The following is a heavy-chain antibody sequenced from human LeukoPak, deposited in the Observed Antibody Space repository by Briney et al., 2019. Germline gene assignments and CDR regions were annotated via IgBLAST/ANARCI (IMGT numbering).Heavy chain of an antibody. V-gene: IGHV3-33*01. CDR2: IWHDGNYK. Sequence: GGSLTLSCVASGLTFSNYNMHWVRQAPGKGLEWVAVIWHDGNYKYYVDSVKGRFTISRDNSKNTVYLQMNSLTAEDTAVYYCARIPSWFDTWGQGTPVTVSS. J-gene: IGHJ5*02. CDR1: GLTFSNYN. CDR3: ARIPSWFDT.